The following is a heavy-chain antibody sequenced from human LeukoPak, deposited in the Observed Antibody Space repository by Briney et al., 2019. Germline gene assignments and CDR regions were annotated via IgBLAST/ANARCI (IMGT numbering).Heavy chain of an antibody. Sequence: TSLRLSCEASGFIFNHYALHWVRQAPHKGLEWVAVIWSDGTNRYYADSVKGRFSIFRDDSQKRVFLQMNSLRAEDTAVYYCVRDAQRGFDYSNSLQYWGQGALVTVSS. V-gene: IGHV3-33*01. J-gene: IGHJ4*02. CDR3: VRDAQRGFDYSNSLQY. D-gene: IGHD4-11*01. CDR2: IWSDGTNR. CDR1: GFIFNHYA.